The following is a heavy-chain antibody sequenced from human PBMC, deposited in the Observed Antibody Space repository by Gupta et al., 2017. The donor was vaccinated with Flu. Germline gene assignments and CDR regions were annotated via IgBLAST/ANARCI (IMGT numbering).Heavy chain of an antibody. CDR2: IYYSGST. CDR3: ATDWVDYYGSGTGFDP. V-gene: IGHV4-39*01. J-gene: IGHJ5*02. CDR1: SYY. D-gene: IGHD3-10*01. Sequence: SYYWGWIRQHPGKGLEWIGSIYYSGSTYYNPSLKSRVTISVDTSKNQFSLKLSSVTAADTAVYYCATDWVDYYGSGTGFDPWGQGTLVTVSS.